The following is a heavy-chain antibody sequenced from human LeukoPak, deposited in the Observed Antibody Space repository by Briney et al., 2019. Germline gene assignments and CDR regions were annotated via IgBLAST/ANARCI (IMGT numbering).Heavy chain of an antibody. J-gene: IGHJ1*01. Sequence: AETLSLTCAVYGGSFSDYYWSWIRQPPGKGLEWIGEPNLSGSTNYNTSLKSRVTISVDTSKNQFSLKLISVTAADTALYYCAYSSGYQQHWGQGTLVTVSS. CDR3: AYSSGYQQH. CDR1: GGSFSDYY. V-gene: IGHV4-34*01. CDR2: PNLSGST. D-gene: IGHD3-22*01.